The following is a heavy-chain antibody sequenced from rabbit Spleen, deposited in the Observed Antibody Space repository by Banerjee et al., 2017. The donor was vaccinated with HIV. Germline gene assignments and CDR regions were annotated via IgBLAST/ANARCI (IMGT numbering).Heavy chain of an antibody. CDR3: ARDAGKGSRIYDQLDL. CDR2: IDPLFGTT. D-gene: IGHD4-2*01. V-gene: IGHV1S7*01. CDR1: GFDFSSYG. J-gene: IGHJ6*01. Sequence: QLMESGGGLVQPGGSLKLSCKASGFDFSSYGVSWVRQAPGKGLEWIGYIDPLFGTTYYANWVNGRFTISSHNAQNTLYLQLNSLTAADTATYFCARDAGKGSRIYDQLDLWGPGTLVTVS.